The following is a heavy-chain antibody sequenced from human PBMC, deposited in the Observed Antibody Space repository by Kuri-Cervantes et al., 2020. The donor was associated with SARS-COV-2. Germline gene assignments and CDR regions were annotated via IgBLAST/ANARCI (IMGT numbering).Heavy chain of an antibody. V-gene: IGHV5-10-1*01. D-gene: IGHD2-21*01. CDR3: AIFFIPGVVDY. CDR2: IDPSDSYT. J-gene: IGHJ4*02. CDR1: GFSFTSYF. Sequence: KVSCKGSGFSFTSYFSSWVRQMPGKGLEWMGRIDPSDSYTNYSPSFQGHVTFSADKSINTAYLQWSGLRASDTAIYYCAIFFIPGVVDYWGPGTLVTVSS.